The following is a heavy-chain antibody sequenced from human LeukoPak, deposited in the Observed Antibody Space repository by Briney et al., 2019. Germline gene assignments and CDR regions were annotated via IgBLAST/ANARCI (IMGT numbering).Heavy chain of an antibody. D-gene: IGHD6-13*01. Sequence: SETLSLTCAVYGGSFSGYYWSWIRQPPGKGPEWIGEINHSGSANFNPSLKSRVTISVDTSKNQLSLKLTSVTAADTAVYYCARHGYSSSWYYLDYWGQGTLVTVSS. CDR3: ARHGYSSSWYYLDY. CDR2: INHSGSA. J-gene: IGHJ4*02. CDR1: GGSFSGYY. V-gene: IGHV4-34*01.